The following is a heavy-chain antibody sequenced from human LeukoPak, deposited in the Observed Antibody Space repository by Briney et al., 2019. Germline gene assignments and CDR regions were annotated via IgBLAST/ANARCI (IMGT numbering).Heavy chain of an antibody. CDR2: INHSGST. CDR1: GGSFSDYY. CDR3: ARAPGGRWLHLDY. D-gene: IGHD5-24*01. Sequence: SETLSLTCAVYGGSFSDYYWSWIRQPPGKGLEWIGEINHSGSTNYNPSLKSRVTISVDTSKNQFSLKLSSVTAADTAVYYCARAPGGRWLHLDYWGQGTLVTVSS. J-gene: IGHJ4*02. V-gene: IGHV4-34*01.